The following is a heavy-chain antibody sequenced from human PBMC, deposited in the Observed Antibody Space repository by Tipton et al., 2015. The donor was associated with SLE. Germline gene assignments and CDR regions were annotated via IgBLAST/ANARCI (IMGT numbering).Heavy chain of an antibody. CDR3: ARVGYGDYGGIDN. D-gene: IGHD4-17*01. J-gene: IGHJ4*02. CDR1: GGSINSGNW. Sequence: PGLVKPSGTLSLTCTVSGGSINSGNWWSWVRQPPGKGLEWIGYIYYSGSPNYDPSVKSRVTISIDTSKNHFSLRLTSVTAADSAVYYCARVGYGDYGGIDNGGQGTRVTVSP. V-gene: IGHV4-4*02. CDR2: IYYSGSP.